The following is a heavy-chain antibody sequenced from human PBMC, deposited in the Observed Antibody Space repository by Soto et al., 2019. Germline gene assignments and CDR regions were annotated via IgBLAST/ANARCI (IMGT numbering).Heavy chain of an antibody. CDR2: ISAYNTNT. J-gene: IGHJ4*02. V-gene: IGHV1-18*01. Sequence: QVQLVQSGAEVKKPGASVKVYCKTSGYTFTSYHISWVRQAPGQGLEWMGWISAYNTNTNYAQKFQGRVTMTTDTLASTAYMELRSLRSDDTAVYYCAIDTPPTDYWGQGTLVTVAS. CDR3: AIDTPPTDY. CDR1: GYTFTSYH.